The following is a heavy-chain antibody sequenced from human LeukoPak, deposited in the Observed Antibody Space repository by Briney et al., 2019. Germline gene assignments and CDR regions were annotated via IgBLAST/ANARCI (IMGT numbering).Heavy chain of an antibody. CDR1: GYTFTSYG. Sequence: ASVKVSCKASGYTFTSYGISWVRQAPGQGLEWMGWISAYNGNTNYAQKLQGRVTMTTDTSTSTAYMELRSLRSDDTAVYYRARTAITMVRGVISYYYYMDVWGKGTTVTVSS. J-gene: IGHJ6*03. V-gene: IGHV1-18*01. D-gene: IGHD3-10*01. CDR2: ISAYNGNT. CDR3: ARTAITMVRGVISYYYYMDV.